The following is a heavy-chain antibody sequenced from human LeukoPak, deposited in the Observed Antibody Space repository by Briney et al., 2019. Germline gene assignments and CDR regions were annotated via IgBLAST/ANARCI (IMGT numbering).Heavy chain of an antibody. V-gene: IGHV3-21*01. CDR2: ISSSSSYI. CDR1: GFTFSRYS. D-gene: IGHD6-19*01. J-gene: IGHJ3*02. Sequence: GGSLRLSCAASGFTFSRYSMNWVRQAPGKGLEWVSSISSSSSYIYYADSLKGRFTISRDNARNSLYLQMNSLRAEDTAVYYCAKGVLGQWLVDAFDIWGQGTMVTVSS. CDR3: AKGVLGQWLVDAFDI.